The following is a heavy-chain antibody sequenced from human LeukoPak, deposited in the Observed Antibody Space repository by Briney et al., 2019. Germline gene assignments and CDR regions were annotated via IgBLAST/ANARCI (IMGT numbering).Heavy chain of an antibody. V-gene: IGHV3-23*01. CDR3: AKEMATIRAFDF. J-gene: IGHJ3*01. CDR2: FSGSGSST. D-gene: IGHD5-24*01. Sequence: GGSLRLSCAASGFTFSTYAMSWVRQAPGKGLEWVSVFSGSGSSTYYADSVKGRFTISRDNSKNTLYLQMNSLRAEDTADYYCAKEMATIRAFDFWGQGPMVTVSS. CDR1: GFTFSTYA.